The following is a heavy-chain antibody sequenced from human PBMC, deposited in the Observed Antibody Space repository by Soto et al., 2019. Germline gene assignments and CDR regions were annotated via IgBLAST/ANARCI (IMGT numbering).Heavy chain of an antibody. V-gene: IGHV1-69*06. J-gene: IGHJ3*01. CDR2: IIPIFGSI. D-gene: IGHD1-26*01. CDR1: GGTLSTYG. Sequence: ASLKVSCKDSGGTLSTYGITWVRQASGQGLEWMGGIIPIFGSINFAQKFQGRLTITPDKSTSTVYMELSSLTSEDTAVYYCASRERLDAFDVWGQGTMVTVS. CDR3: ASRERLDAFDV.